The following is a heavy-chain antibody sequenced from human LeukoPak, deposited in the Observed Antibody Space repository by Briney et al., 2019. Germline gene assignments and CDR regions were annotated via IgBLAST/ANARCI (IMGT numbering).Heavy chain of an antibody. CDR2: IKQDGSEK. CDR3: AREQWLEPGDY. V-gene: IGHV3-7*03. J-gene: IGHJ4*02. Sequence: PGGSLRLSCAASGFTFSSYNMSWVRQAPGKGLEWVANIKQDGSEKYYVDSVKGRFTVSRDNAKNSLYLQMNSLRAEDTAVYYCAREQWLEPGDYWGQGTLVTVSS. CDR1: GFTFSSYN. D-gene: IGHD6-19*01.